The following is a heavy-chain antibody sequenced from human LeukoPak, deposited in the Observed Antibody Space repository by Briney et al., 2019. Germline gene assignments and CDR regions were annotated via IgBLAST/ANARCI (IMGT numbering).Heavy chain of an antibody. Sequence: ASVNVSCKPSGYTFTSYDINWVRQAAGQGLEWMGWMNPNSGNTGYAQKFQRRVTITRNTSISTAYMELRSLTSDDTAVYYCARAGAVVDNWFDPWGQGTLVTVSS. V-gene: IGHV1-8*03. D-gene: IGHD2-15*01. J-gene: IGHJ5*02. CDR2: MNPNSGNT. CDR1: GYTFTSYD. CDR3: ARAGAVVDNWFDP.